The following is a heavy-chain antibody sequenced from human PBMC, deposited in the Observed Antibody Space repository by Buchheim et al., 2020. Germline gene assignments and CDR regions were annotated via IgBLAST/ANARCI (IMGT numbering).Heavy chain of an antibody. J-gene: IGHJ6*02. V-gene: IGHV1-69*04. CDR3: ARENYYDSSGYYYYYYGMDV. CDR1: GGTFSSYA. Sequence: QVQLVQSGAEVKKPGSSVKVSCKASGGTFSSYAISWVRQAPGQGLEWMGRIIPILGIANYAQKFQGRVTITADKSTSTAYMELSSLGSEDTAVYYCARENYYDSSGYYYYYYGMDVWGQGTT. D-gene: IGHD3-22*01. CDR2: IIPILGIA.